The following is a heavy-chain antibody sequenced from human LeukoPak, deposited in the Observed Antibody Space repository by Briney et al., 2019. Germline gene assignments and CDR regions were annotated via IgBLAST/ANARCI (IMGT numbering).Heavy chain of an antibody. J-gene: IGHJ4*02. CDR2: ISGSTGST. D-gene: IGHD1-26*01. CDR3: VTGPVSAIAGATTLDY. V-gene: IGHV3-23*01. Sequence: PGGSLRLSCAASGFTFSNYAMNWVRQAPGKGLEWVSLISGSTGSTYYADSVKGRFSISRDNSKNTVYLQMNSLRVEDTAVYYCVTGPVSAIAGATTLDYWGQGTLVTVSS. CDR1: GFTFSNYA.